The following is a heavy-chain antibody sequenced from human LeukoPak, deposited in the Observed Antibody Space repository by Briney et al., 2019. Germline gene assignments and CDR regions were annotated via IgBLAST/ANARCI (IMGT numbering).Heavy chain of an antibody. J-gene: IGHJ6*02. Sequence: PSETLSLTCTVSGGSISSYYWSWIRQPPGKGLEWIGYIYYSGSTNYNPSLKSRVTISVDTSKNQFSLKLSSVTAADTAVYYCARWRSNPYYYYGMDVWGQGTTVTVSS. V-gene: IGHV4-59*01. CDR3: ARWRSNPYYYYGMDV. CDR2: IYYSGST. CDR1: GGSISSYY.